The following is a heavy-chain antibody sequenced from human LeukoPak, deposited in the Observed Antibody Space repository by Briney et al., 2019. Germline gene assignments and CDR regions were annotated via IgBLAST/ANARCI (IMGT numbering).Heavy chain of an antibody. CDR1: GGSISSSYW. D-gene: IGHD3-9*01. CDR3: VREYYDILTGYQTA. V-gene: IGHV4-4*02. J-gene: IGHJ5*02. CDR2: VYHSGST. Sequence: SETLSLTCAVSGGSISSSYWWSWVRQPPGKGLEWIGEVYHSGSTNYNPSLKSRVTISIDTSKNQLSLKLSSVTAADTSVYYCVREYYDILTGYQTAWGQGTLVTVSS.